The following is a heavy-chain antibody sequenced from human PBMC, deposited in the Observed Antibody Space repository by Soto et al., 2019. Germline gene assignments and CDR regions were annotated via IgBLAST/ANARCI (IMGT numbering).Heavy chain of an antibody. CDR2: IYYSGST. CDR1: GGSIRSYY. D-gene: IGHD3-16*01. V-gene: IGHV4-59*01. J-gene: IGHJ3*02. Sequence: PSETLSLTCTVSGGSIRSYYWSWIRQPPGKGLEWIGYIYYSGSTNYNPSLKSRVTISVDTSKNQFSLKLSSVTAADTAVYYCARDYDYIWGTSRHAFDIWGQGTMVTVSS. CDR3: ARDYDYIWGTSRHAFDI.